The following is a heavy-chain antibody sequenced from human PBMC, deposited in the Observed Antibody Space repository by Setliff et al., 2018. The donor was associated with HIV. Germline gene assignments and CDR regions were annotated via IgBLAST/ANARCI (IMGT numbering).Heavy chain of an antibody. D-gene: IGHD3-22*01. CDR1: GGSISSLY. CDR2: IHYSGTT. Sequence: PSETLSLTCSVSGGSISSLYWSWIRQPPGKGLEWIGSIHYSGTTNYNPSLKSRLTISVDTSKNQFSLKLTSVTAADTAVYYCARGPKWLLLGADQYNYFDPWGQGTLVTVSS. J-gene: IGHJ5*02. V-gene: IGHV4-59*08. CDR3: ARGPKWLLLGADQYNYFDP.